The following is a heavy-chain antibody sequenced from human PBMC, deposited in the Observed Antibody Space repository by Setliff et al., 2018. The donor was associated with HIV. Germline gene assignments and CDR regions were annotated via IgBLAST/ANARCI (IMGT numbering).Heavy chain of an antibody. Sequence: ASVKVSCKASAYTLTSYGFTWVRQAPGQGLEWMGWISGYRDTNYAQKFQGRVTMTVDTSTSTAYMELRSLRSDDTAVYYCARGVQSPPHYSYYYMDVWGEGTMVTVSS. CDR2: ISGYRDT. V-gene: IGHV1-18*01. CDR1: AYTLTSYG. J-gene: IGHJ6*03. D-gene: IGHD3-3*01. CDR3: ARGVQSPPHYSYYYMDV.